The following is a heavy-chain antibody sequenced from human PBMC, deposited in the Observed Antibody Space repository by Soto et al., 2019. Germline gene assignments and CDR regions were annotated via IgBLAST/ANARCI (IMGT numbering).Heavy chain of an antibody. CDR2: ISSSSSYI. V-gene: IGHV3-21*01. Sequence: EVQLVESGGGLVKPGGSLRLPFAASGSTFIPYSRNWSGQAPGKGLEWVSSISSSSSYIYYADSVKGRFTISRDNAKNSLYLQMNSLRAEDTAVYYCARDRGGDLKAFDIWGQGTMVTVSS. CDR1: GSTFIPYS. CDR3: ARDRGGDLKAFDI. D-gene: IGHD3-10*01. J-gene: IGHJ3*02.